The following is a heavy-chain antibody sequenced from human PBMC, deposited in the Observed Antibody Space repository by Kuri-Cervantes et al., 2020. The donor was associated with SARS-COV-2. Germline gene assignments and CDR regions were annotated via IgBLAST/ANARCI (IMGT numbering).Heavy chain of an antibody. D-gene: IGHD3-10*01. J-gene: IGHJ5*02. Sequence: ASVKVSCKASGYTFTGYYIHWVRQAPGQGLEWMGWINPNSGNTGYAQKFQGRVTITRNTSISTAYMELSSLRSEDTAVYYCATGSVLYRSSVDWFDPWGQGTLVTVSS. V-gene: IGHV1-8*03. CDR3: ATGSVLYRSSVDWFDP. CDR1: GYTFTGYY. CDR2: INPNSGNT.